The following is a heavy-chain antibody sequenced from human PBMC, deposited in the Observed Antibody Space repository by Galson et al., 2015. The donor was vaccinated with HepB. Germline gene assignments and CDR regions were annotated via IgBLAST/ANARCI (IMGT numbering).Heavy chain of an antibody. J-gene: IGHJ4*02. CDR3: ARHHYGSGTSCTTYYFDI. Sequence: SLRLSCAASGFTFSNEWMTWVRQAPGKGLDWVANIKKDGTEIYYVDSVKGRFTISRDNGKMSLYLQMNSLRAEDTAVYYCARHHYGSGTSCTTYYFDIRGQGTLVTVSS. D-gene: IGHD3-10*01. CDR2: IKKDGTEI. CDR1: GFTFSNEW. V-gene: IGHV3-7*03.